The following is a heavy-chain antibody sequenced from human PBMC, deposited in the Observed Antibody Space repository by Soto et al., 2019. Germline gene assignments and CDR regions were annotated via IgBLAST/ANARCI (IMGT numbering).Heavy chain of an antibody. CDR1: GGTFSSYT. CDR3: ASPGGRCSGGSCPVDY. V-gene: IGHV1-69*02. D-gene: IGHD2-15*01. CDR2: IIPILGIA. Sequence: QVQLVQSGAEVKKPGSSVKVSCKASGGTFSSYTISWVRQAPGQGLEWMGRIIPILGIANYAQKFQGRVTITADKSTSTAYMELSSLRSEDTAVYYCASPGGRCSGGSCPVDYWGQETLVTVSS. J-gene: IGHJ4*02.